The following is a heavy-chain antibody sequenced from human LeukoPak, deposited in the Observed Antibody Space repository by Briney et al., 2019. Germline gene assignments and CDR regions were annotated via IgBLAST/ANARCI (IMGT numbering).Heavy chain of an antibody. D-gene: IGHD3-10*01. Sequence: GGSLRLSCAASGFTFDDYAMHWVRQAPGKGLEWVSGISWNSGSIGYADSVKGRFTISRDNAKNSLYLQMNSLRAEDTAVYYCAKAHGSGSYYNNYYYGMDVWGQGTTVTVSS. CDR2: ISWNSGSI. V-gene: IGHV3-9*01. CDR3: AKAHGSGSYYNNYYYGMDV. CDR1: GFTFDDYA. J-gene: IGHJ6*02.